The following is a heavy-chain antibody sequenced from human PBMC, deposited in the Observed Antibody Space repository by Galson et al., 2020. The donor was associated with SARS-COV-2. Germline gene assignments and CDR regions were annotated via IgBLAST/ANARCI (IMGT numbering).Heavy chain of an antibody. Sequence: ASVKVSCKTSGYTFTAYYIHWVRQAPGQGLEWMGWINPNSGGTNYAQTFQGWVTMTRDTSISPAYMELSRLKSDDTAVYYCARETEMATFNYFDYWGQGTLVTVSS. CDR2: INPNSGGT. D-gene: IGHD5-12*01. CDR1: GYTFTAYY. J-gene: IGHJ4*02. V-gene: IGHV1-2*04. CDR3: ARETEMATFNYFDY.